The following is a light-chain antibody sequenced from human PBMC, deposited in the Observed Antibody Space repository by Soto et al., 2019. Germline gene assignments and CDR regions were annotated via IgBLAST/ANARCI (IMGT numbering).Light chain of an antibody. J-gene: IGKJ1*01. V-gene: IGKV1-6*01. CDR2: AAS. CDR3: LQDYNYPWT. Sequence: IQMNQSPSSLSASVGDRVTITFLASQGIRNDLGWYQQEPGKAPKLLIYAASSLESGVPSRFSGSGSGTDFTLTISSLQPEDFATYYCLQDYNYPWTFGQGTKVDI. CDR1: QGIRND.